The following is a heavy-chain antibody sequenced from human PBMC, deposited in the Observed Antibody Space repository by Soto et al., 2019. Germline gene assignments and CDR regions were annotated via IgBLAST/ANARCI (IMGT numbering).Heavy chain of an antibody. CDR2: IYYIGSP. CDR1: GDSISSGDSY. Sequence: QVQLQESGPGLVKPSQTLSLTCTVSGDSISSGDSYWSWIRQAPGKGLEWLGYIYYIGSPYPNPSLKSRLSISVDPSNNQFSLELRSVTAADTAVYYCARDRMVRGVQPLDVWGQGTTVIVSS. CDR3: ARDRMVRGVQPLDV. D-gene: IGHD3-10*01. J-gene: IGHJ6*02. V-gene: IGHV4-30-4*08.